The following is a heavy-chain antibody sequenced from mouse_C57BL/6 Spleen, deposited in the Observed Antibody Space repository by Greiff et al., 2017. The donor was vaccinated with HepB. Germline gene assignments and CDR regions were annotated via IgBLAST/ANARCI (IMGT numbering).Heavy chain of an antibody. CDR1: GYTFTSYW. V-gene: IGHV1-69*01. CDR3: ARSYYYGSSLLHWYFDV. D-gene: IGHD1-1*01. Sequence: VQLQQPGAELVMPGASVKLSCKASGYTFTSYWMHWVKQRPGQGLEWIGEIDPSDSYTNYNQKFKGKSTLTVDKSSSTAYMQLSSLTSEDSAVYYCARSYYYGSSLLHWYFDVWGTGTTVTVSS. CDR2: IDPSDSYT. J-gene: IGHJ1*03.